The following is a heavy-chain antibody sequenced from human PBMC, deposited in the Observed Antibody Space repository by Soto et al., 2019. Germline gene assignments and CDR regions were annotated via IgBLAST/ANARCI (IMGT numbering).Heavy chain of an antibody. Sequence: RHSYRASGFNFSSYGMHWVRQAPGKGLEWVAVISYDGSNKYYADSVKGRFTISRDNSKNTLYLQMNSLRAEDTAVYYCTIFGVVIGFDYWGQGTLVTVS. V-gene: IGHV3-30*03. J-gene: IGHJ4*02. D-gene: IGHD3-3*01. CDR3: TIFGVVIGFDY. CDR2: ISYDGSNK. CDR1: GFNFSSYG.